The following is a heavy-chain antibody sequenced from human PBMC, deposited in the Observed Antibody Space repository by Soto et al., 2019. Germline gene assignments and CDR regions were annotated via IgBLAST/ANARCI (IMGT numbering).Heavy chain of an antibody. Sequence: ASVKVSCKASGYTFTGHYIHWVRQAPEQGPEWMGEIGPESGATRYAQKFQGRVTMTRDMSITTVYMELNNLSPDDTAVYYCVRGRSGQIVVFYWGQGTPVTVSS. CDR1: GYTFTGHY. J-gene: IGHJ4*02. V-gene: IGHV1-2*02. D-gene: IGHD1-26*01. CDR3: VRGRSGQIVVFY. CDR2: IGPESGAT.